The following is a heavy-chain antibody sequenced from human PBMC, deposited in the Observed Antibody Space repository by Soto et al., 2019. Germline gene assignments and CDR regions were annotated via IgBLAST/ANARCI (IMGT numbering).Heavy chain of an antibody. CDR2: IWYDGSNK. J-gene: IGHJ4*02. CDR3: AREHVDGDFSFDY. V-gene: IGHV3-33*01. CDR1: GFTFSSYG. Sequence: QPGGSLRLSCAASGFTFSSYGMHWVRQAPGKGLEWVAVIWYDGSNKYYADSVKGRFTISRDNSKNTLYLQMNSLRAEDTAVYYCAREHVDGDFSFDYWGQGTLVTVSS. D-gene: IGHD4-17*01.